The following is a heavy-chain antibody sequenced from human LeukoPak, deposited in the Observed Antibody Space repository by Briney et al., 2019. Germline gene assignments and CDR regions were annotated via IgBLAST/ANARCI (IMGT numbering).Heavy chain of an antibody. D-gene: IGHD4-23*01. CDR1: GGTFSSYA. J-gene: IGHJ4*02. CDR2: IIPILGIA. V-gene: IGHV1-69*04. Sequence: SVKVSCKASGGTFSSYAISWVRQAPGQGLEWMGRIIPILGIANYAQKFQGRVTITADKSTSTAYMELSSLRSEDTAVYYCAREDPVGSQGYWGQGTLVTVSS. CDR3: AREDPVGSQGY.